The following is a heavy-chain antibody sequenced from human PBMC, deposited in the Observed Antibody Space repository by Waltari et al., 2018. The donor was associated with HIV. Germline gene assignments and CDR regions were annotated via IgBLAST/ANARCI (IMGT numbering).Heavy chain of an antibody. CDR3: ARYYCSGGSCSDY. CDR1: GGSISSGSYY. CDR2: IFTSGST. J-gene: IGHJ4*02. Sequence: QVQLQESGPGLVKPSQTLSLTCTVSGGSISSGSYYWSWIRQPAGKGLEWFVRIFTSGSTNNIPSLKSRVTIAVDTSKSQFSRKLSSVSAADTAVYYCARYYCSGGSCSDYWGQGTLVTVSS. V-gene: IGHV4-61*02. D-gene: IGHD2-15*01.